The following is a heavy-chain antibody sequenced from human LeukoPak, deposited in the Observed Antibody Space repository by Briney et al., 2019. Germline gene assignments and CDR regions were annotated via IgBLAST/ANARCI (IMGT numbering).Heavy chain of an antibody. Sequence: GGSLRLSCAASGFTFSSYAMSWVRQAPGKGLEWVSAISGSGGSTYYADPVKGRFTISRDNSKNTLYLQMNSLRAEDTAVYYCARDSYYDSSLRWFDPWGQGTLVTVSS. V-gene: IGHV3-23*01. CDR1: GFTFSSYA. CDR3: ARDSYYDSSLRWFDP. CDR2: ISGSGGST. D-gene: IGHD3-22*01. J-gene: IGHJ5*02.